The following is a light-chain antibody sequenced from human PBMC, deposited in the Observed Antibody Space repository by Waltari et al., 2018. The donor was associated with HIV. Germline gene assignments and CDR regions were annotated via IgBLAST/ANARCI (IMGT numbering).Light chain of an antibody. CDR1: QSLSNN. CDR3: QQYANWPLYT. Sequence: DTVLTQSPATLSVSPGERATLSCRASQSLSNNLAWYQQKPGQAPRLLIYDASSRASGIPARFVGSGSGTEFTLTISSLQSEYFAVYYCQQYANWPLYTFGQGTKLEIK. V-gene: IGKV3-15*01. J-gene: IGKJ2*01. CDR2: DAS.